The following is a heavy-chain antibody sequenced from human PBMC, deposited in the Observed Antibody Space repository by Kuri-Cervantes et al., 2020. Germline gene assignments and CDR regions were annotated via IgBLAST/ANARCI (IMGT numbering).Heavy chain of an antibody. J-gene: IGHJ4*02. CDR3: ATSSGYTAMAAFDY. V-gene: IGHV4-34*01. CDR1: GGSFSGYY. Sequence: SETLSLTCAVYGGSFSGYYWSWIRQPPGKGLEWIGEINHSGSTNYNPSLKSRVTISVDTSKNQFSLKLSSVTAADTAVYYCATSSGYTAMAAFDYWGQGTLVTVSS. CDR2: INHSGST. D-gene: IGHD5-18*01.